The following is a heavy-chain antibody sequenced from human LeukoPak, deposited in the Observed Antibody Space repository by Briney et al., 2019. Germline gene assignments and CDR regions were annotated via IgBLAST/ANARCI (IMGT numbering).Heavy chain of an antibody. CDR1: GYTFTSYD. CDR2: IIPIFGSA. Sequence: GASVKVSCKASGYTFTSYDINWVRQAPGQGLEWMGGIIPIFGSANYAQKFQGRVTITTDESTSTAYMELSSLRSEDTAMYYCARVFRRWFDSWGQGTLVTVSS. V-gene: IGHV1-69*05. CDR3: ARVFRRWFDS. J-gene: IGHJ5*01. D-gene: IGHD1-14*01.